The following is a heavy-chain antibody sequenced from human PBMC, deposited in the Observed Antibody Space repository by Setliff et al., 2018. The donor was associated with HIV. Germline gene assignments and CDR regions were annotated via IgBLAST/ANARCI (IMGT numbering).Heavy chain of an antibody. CDR3: ARGSTSSWSYHYMDV. V-gene: IGHV1-18*01. D-gene: IGHD6-6*01. Sequence: ASVKVSCKASGYSSTSYGIAWVRQAPGQGLEWMGWISAYNGNTNYAQKLQGRVTITRDTSASTAYMELSSLRSEDTAVYFCARGSTSSWSYHYMDVWGKGTTVTVSS. CDR1: GYSSTSYG. J-gene: IGHJ6*03. CDR2: ISAYNGNT.